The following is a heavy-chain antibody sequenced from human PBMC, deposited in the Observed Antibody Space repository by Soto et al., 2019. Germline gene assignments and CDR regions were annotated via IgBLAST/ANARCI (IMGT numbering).Heavy chain of an antibody. J-gene: IGHJ4*02. V-gene: IGHV3-23*01. CDR1: GFTFSSYA. D-gene: IGHD6-19*01. CDR2: ISGSGGSA. Sequence: EVQLLESGGGLVQPGGSLRLSCAASGFTFSSYAMSWVRQAPGKGLEWVSTISGSGGSAYYADSVKGRFTISRDNSKNTLYLQMKSLRAEDTAVYYCARRTSGWYLDYWGQGTLVTVSS. CDR3: ARRTSGWYLDY.